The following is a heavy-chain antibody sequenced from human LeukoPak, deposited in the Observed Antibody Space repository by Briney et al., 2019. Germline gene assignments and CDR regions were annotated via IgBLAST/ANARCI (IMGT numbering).Heavy chain of an antibody. Sequence: GASVKVSCKASGYPFTSYYIHWLRQAPGQGLEWMGIIHPSAGSPSFAQKFQGRVTMTRDMSTSTVYMELSSLRSEDTAMYYCARGFIALAGYDAFDIWGQGTVVTVSS. V-gene: IGHV1-46*01. J-gene: IGHJ3*02. CDR2: IHPSAGSP. D-gene: IGHD6-19*01. CDR1: GYPFTSYY. CDR3: ARGFIALAGYDAFDI.